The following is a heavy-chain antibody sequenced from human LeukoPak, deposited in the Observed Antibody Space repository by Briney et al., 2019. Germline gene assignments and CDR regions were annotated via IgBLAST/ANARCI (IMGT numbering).Heavy chain of an antibody. CDR2: IIPIFGTA. J-gene: IGHJ4*02. CDR3: ARGGQWFGTSREGYFDY. V-gene: IGHV1-69*13. Sequence: GASVKVSCKASGGTFSSYAISWVRQAPGQGLEWMGGIIPIFGTANYAQKFQGRVTITADESTSTAYMELSSLRSEDTAVYYCARGGQWFGTSREGYFDYWGQGTLVTVSS. CDR1: GGTFSSYA. D-gene: IGHD3-10*01.